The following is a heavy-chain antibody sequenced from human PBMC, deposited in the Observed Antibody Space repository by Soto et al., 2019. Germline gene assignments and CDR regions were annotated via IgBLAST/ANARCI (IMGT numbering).Heavy chain of an antibody. CDR2: IFHSGST. CDR3: ARVRVTMLRGSLGWFDP. CDR1: GDSISAYY. Sequence: SETLSLTCTVSGDSISAYYWSWIRQPPGKGLEWIGYIFHSGSTNYNPSLKGRVTMSVDTSKNQFSLKLSSVTAADTAVYYCARVRVTMLRGSLGWFDPWGQGTRVS. V-gene: IGHV4-59*01. J-gene: IGHJ5*02. D-gene: IGHD3-10*01.